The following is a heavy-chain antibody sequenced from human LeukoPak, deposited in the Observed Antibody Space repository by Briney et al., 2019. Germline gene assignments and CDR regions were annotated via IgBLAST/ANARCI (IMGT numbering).Heavy chain of an antibody. CDR3: AAMGHCSGGGCADFYGVDV. CDR1: GFTFSTYW. CDR2: INSDGSTA. J-gene: IGHJ6*02. Sequence: GGSLRLSCAASGFTFSTYWMRWVCQAPGKGLVWVSFINSDGSTATYADSVKGRFTISRDNAKNMLYLQMNSLRAEDTAVYYCAAMGHCSGGGCADFYGVDVWGQGTTVTVSS. D-gene: IGHD2-15*01. V-gene: IGHV3-74*01.